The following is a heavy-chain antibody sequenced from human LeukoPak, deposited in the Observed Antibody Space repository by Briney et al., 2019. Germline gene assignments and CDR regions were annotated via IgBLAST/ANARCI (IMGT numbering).Heavy chain of an antibody. J-gene: IGHJ4*02. CDR1: GGSISSGGYY. D-gene: IGHD3-22*01. V-gene: IGHV4-31*03. CDR3: ARVSGYTDY. Sequence: SETLSLTCTVSGGSISSGGYYWSWIRQHPGKGLEWIGYIYYSGSTYYNPSLQSRVTISLDMSKNQFSLRLSSVTAADTAVYYCARVSGYTDYWGQGTLVTVSS. CDR2: IYYSGST.